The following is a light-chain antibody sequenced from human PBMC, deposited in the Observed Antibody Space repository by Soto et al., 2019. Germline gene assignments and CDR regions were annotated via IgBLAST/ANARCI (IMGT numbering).Light chain of an antibody. CDR3: QQYDNWPPLT. CDR1: QSVTSN. CDR2: GAS. Sequence: EIVMTQSPATLSVSPGERATLSCRASQSVTSNLAWYQQKPGQAPRLLIYGASTRATGIPARFSGSGSGTEVTLTISSLQSEDFAVYYCQQYDNWPPLTFGGGTKVDIK. V-gene: IGKV3-15*01. J-gene: IGKJ4*01.